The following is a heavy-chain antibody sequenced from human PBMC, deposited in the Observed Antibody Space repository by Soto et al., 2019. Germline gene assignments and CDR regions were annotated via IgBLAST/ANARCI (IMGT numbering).Heavy chain of an antibody. Sequence: QVQLVESGGGVVQPGRSLSLSCAASGFTFSSYGMHWVRQAPGKGLEWVAVISYDGSNKYYADSVKGRFTISRDNSKNTLYLQMNSVRAEDTAVYYCAKDKVPVVVTAPFDYWGQGTLVTVSS. V-gene: IGHV3-30*18. CDR1: GFTFSSYG. CDR2: ISYDGSNK. J-gene: IGHJ4*02. D-gene: IGHD2-21*02. CDR3: AKDKVPVVVTAPFDY.